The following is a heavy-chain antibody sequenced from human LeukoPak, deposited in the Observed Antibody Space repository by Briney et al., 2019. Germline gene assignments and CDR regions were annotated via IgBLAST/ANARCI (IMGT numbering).Heavy chain of an antibody. Sequence: SVKVSCKASGGTFSSYAISWVRQAPGQGLEWMGRIIPILGIANYAQKFQGRVTITADKSASTAYMELSSLRSEDTAVYYCATAQYYYDSSGYYYDADFDYWGQGTLVTVSS. CDR3: ATAQYYYDSSGYYYDADFDY. J-gene: IGHJ4*02. D-gene: IGHD3-22*01. V-gene: IGHV1-69*04. CDR1: GGTFSSYA. CDR2: IIPILGIA.